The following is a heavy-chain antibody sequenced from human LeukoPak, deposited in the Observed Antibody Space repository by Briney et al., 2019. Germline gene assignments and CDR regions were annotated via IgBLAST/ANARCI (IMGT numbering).Heavy chain of an antibody. CDR3: ARQTDTNWFDP. V-gene: IGHV4-34*01. Sequence: PSETLSLTCAVYGGSFSGYYWSWIRQPPGKGLEWIGEINHSGSTNYNPSLKSRVTISVDTSKNQFSLKLSSVTAADTAVYYCARQTDTNWFDPWGQGTLVTVSS. CDR1: GGSFSGYY. J-gene: IGHJ5*02. CDR2: INHSGST.